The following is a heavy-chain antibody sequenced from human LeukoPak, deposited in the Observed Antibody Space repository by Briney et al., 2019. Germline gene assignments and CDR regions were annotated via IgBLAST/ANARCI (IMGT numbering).Heavy chain of an antibody. CDR1: GFTFSSYA. CDR2: IGGSGGST. D-gene: IGHD2-2*01. J-gene: IGHJ5*02. CDR3: AKDSTPTIVVVPAAWFDP. V-gene: IGHV3-23*01. Sequence: GGSLRLSCAASGFTFSSYAMSWVRQAPGKGLEWVSAIGGSGGSTYYADSVKGRFTISRDNSKNTLYLQMNSLRAEDTAVYYCAKDSTPTIVVVPAAWFDPWGQGTLVTVSS.